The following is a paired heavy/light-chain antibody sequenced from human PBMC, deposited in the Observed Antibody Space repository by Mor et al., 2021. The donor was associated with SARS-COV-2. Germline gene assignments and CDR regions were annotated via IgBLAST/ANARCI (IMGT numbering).Heavy chain of an antibody. J-gene: IGHJ5*02. CDR2: VHPGDSDV. CDR1: GYSFTKYW. D-gene: IGHD3-10*01. Sequence: EVQLVQSGAEVKKPGDSLKISCEGSGYSFTKYWIGWVRQMPGKGLEWMGIVHPGDSDVRYNPSFEGQVTMSADKSLNTVYLQWSSLRASDSGMYYCARRGTEFNWFGPWGQGTLVTVSS. V-gene: IGHV5-51*06. CDR3: ARRGTEFNWFGP.
Light chain of an antibody. V-gene: IGKV1-5*03. Sequence: DIQMTQSPSTLSASVGDRVTITCRASQSINIWLAWYQQRPGKAPKLLISRASTLESGVPSRFSGSGSGTEFTLSITSLQPDDFATYHCQQYSVSPLSFGGGTKVEIK. CDR2: RAS. J-gene: IGKJ4*01. CDR3: QQYSVSPLS. CDR1: QSINIW.